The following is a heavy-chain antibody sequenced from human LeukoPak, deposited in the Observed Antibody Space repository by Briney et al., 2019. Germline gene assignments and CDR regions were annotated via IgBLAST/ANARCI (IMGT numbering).Heavy chain of an antibody. D-gene: IGHD3-10*01. V-gene: IGHV3-33*01. CDR1: GFSLTTYG. J-gene: IGHJ4*02. CDR2: IWYDGSRK. CDR3: ARDGGSGIDY. Sequence: PGGSLRLSCAASGFSLTTYGTHWLRQAPGKGLEWVAVIWYDGSRKFYGDSVKGRFTVSRDTFENTMYLQMNSLRVEDTAVYYCARDGGSGIDYWGQGTLVTLSS.